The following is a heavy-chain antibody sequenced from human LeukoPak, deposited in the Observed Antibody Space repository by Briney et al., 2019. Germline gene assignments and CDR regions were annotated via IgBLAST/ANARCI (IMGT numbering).Heavy chain of an antibody. V-gene: IGHV3-7*01. CDR2: MKQDGSEK. D-gene: IGHD3-3*01. CDR1: GFSLDSYW. J-gene: IGHJ5*01. Sequence: GGSQRLSCAASGFSLDSYWMSWVRQAPGKGPEWVANMKQDGSEKYYVDSVKGRFTISRDNAKNPLYLQMNSLRAEDTAVYFCTRDGSGWSDSWGQGTLVTVPS. CDR3: TRDGSGWSDS.